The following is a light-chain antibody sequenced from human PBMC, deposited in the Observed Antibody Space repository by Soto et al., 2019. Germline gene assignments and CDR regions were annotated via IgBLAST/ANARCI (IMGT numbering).Light chain of an antibody. J-gene: IGKJ1*01. CDR1: QSVSTR. V-gene: IGKV1-5*02. Sequence: DIQMTQSPSSLSASVGYRVTIICRASQSVSTRLAWYQQKPGKAPKVLIYDASSLESGVPSRFSGSGSGTEFTLTISSLQPDDFATYYCQQYNSWTFGQGTKVDIK. CDR2: DAS. CDR3: QQYNSWT.